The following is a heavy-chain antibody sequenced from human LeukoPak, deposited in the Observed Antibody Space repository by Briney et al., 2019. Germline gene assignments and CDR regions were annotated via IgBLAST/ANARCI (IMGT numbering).Heavy chain of an antibody. D-gene: IGHD6-13*01. CDR3: ARGLEEQLVRGPFDI. J-gene: IGHJ3*02. Sequence: GGSLRLSCAASGFTFSSYAMHWVRQAPGKGLEWVAVISYDGSNKYYADSVKGRFTISRDNSKNTLYLQMNSLRAEDTALYYCARGLEEQLVRGPFDIWGQGTMVTVSS. CDR1: GFTFSSYA. CDR2: ISYDGSNK. V-gene: IGHV3-30-3*01.